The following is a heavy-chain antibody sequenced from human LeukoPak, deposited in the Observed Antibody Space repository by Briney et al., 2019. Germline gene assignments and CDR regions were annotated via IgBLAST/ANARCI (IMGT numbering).Heavy chain of an antibody. CDR1: GFTVSSNY. CDR2: IYSGGST. D-gene: IGHD2-15*01. Sequence: GGSLRLSCAASGFTVSSNYMSWVRQAPGKGLEWVSVIYSGGSTYYADSVKGRFTISRDNSKNTLYLQMNSLRAEDTAVYYCAKKRVVVAATPAYYFDYWGQGTLVTVSS. CDR3: AKKRVVVAATPAYYFDY. V-gene: IGHV3-53*01. J-gene: IGHJ4*02.